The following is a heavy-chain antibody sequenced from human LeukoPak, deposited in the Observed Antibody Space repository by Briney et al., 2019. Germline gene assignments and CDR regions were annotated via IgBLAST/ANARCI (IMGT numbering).Heavy chain of an antibody. Sequence: GGSLRLSCAASGFIFSGAWLHWVRQAPGKGLVWVSRINNDGTTTKYADSVKGRFTISRDNAKNTLYLQMNSLRAEDTAVYYCARVSGPGMNEYFHLWGQGTLVTVSS. CDR3: ARVSGPGMNEYFHL. D-gene: IGHD3-10*01. J-gene: IGHJ1*01. CDR2: INNDGTTT. V-gene: IGHV3-74*01. CDR1: GFIFSGAW.